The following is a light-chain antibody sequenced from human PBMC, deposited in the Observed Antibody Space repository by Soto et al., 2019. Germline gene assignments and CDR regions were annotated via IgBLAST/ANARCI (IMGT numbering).Light chain of an antibody. CDR3: TSYVGSDIWV. J-gene: IGLJ3*02. Sequence: QSALTRPPSASGSPGQSVTISCTGTSSDVGAYQYVSWYQQHPGKAPKLMIYEASNRPSGVPDRFSGSKSGNTASLTVSGLQAEDEADYYCTSYVGSDIWVFGGGTKLTVL. CDR1: SSDVGAYQY. V-gene: IGLV2-8*01. CDR2: EAS.